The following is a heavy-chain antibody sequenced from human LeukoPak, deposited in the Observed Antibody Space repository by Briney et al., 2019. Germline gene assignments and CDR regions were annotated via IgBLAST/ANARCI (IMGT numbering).Heavy chain of an antibody. CDR2: IKYSGST. D-gene: IGHD2-2*01. CDR3: ARGIYCSSTSCYGDWFDH. CDR1: GGSFSDYY. Sequence: SETLSLTCAVYGGSFSDYYWSWIRQTPGEGLQWIGGIKYSGSTDYNPSLKSRVTISVDTSKNQFSLKLSSVTAADTAVYYCARGIYCSSTSCYGDWFDHWGQGTLVTVSS. V-gene: IGHV4-34*01. J-gene: IGHJ5*02.